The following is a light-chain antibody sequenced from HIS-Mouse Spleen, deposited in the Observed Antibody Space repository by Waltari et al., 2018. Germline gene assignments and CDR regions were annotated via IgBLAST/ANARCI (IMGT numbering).Light chain of an antibody. CDR1: TPTLGSNY. Sequence: QSVLTQPPSASGTPGRGVTTPCSESTPTLGSNYLYWYQQLPGTAPKLLIYRNNQRPSGVPDRFSGSKSGTSASLAISGLRSEDEADYYCAAWDDSLSGWVFGGGTKLTVL. CDR2: RNN. J-gene: IGLJ3*02. CDR3: AAWDDSLSGWV. V-gene: IGLV1-47*01.